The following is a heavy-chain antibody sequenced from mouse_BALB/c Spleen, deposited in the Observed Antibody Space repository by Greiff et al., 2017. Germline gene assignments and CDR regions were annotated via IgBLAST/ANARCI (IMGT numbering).Heavy chain of an antibody. CDR2: INPSNGGT. V-gene: IGHV1S81*02. CDR3: TRHYGKGYAMDY. Sequence: VKLMESGAELVKPGASVKLSCKASGYTFTSYYMYWVKQRPGQGLEWIGEINPSNGGTNFNEKFKSKATLTVDKSSSTAYMQLSSLTSEDSAVYYCTRHYGKGYAMDYWGQGTSVTVSS. CDR1: GYTFTSYY. J-gene: IGHJ4*01. D-gene: IGHD2-1*01.